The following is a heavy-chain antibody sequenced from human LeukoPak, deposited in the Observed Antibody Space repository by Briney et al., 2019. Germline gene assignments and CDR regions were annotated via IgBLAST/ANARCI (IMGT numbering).Heavy chain of an antibody. CDR1: GYTFTGYY. D-gene: IGHD1-26*01. CDR3: ARSRSGSYYGAYFDY. J-gene: IGHJ4*02. V-gene: IGHV1-2*02. CDR2: INPSSGDT. Sequence: GASVKVSCKASGYTFTGYYIHWVRQAPGQGLDWMGWINPSSGDTKCAQNFQGRVTMTRDTSISTAYMELSRLRSDDTAVYYCARSRSGSYYGAYFDYWGQGTLVTVSS.